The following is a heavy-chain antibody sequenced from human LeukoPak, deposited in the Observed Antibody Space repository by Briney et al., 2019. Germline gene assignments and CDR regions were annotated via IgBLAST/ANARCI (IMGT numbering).Heavy chain of an antibody. D-gene: IGHD3-22*01. V-gene: IGHV3-53*01. J-gene: IGHJ4*02. Sequence: PGGSLRLSCAASGLTVSSNCMSWVRQAPGKGLEWVSFIYSGGNTYYADSVKGRFTISRDNSKNTGPLQMNSLRAEGTALYYCARRAGDYSHPYDYWGQGTLVTVSS. CDR2: IYSGGNT. CDR1: GLTVSSNC. CDR3: ARRAGDYSHPYDY.